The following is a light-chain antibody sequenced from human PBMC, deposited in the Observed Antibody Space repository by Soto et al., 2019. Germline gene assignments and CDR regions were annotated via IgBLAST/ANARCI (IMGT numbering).Light chain of an antibody. V-gene: IGKV1-39*01. CDR3: QQSYSTLPLT. CDR2: AAS. CDR1: QSISSY. J-gene: IGKJ4*01. Sequence: DIQMTQSPSSLSASVGDRVTITCRASQSISSYLNWYQQKPGKAPKFLICAASSLQSGVPSRFSGSGSGTDFTISISSLQPEDFATYYCQQSYSTLPLTFGGGTKVEIK.